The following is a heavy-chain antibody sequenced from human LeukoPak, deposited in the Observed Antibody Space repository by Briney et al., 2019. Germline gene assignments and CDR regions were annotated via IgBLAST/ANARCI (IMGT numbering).Heavy chain of an antibody. CDR1: GFTFGSYG. J-gene: IGHJ5*02. V-gene: IGHV3-33*01. D-gene: IGHD5-24*01. CDR2: IWYDGSNK. CDR3: ARDGLRGNNWFDP. Sequence: GGSLRLSCAASGFTFGSYGMHWVRQAPGKGLEWVAVIWYDGSNKYYADSVKGRFTISRDNSKNTLDLQMNSLRAADTAVYYCARDGLRGNNWFDPWGQGTLVTVSS.